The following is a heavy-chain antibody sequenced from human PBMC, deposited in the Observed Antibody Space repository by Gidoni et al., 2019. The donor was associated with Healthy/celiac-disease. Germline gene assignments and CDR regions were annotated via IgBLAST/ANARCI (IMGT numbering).Heavy chain of an antibody. V-gene: IGHV3-30*03. Sequence: QVQLVESGGGVVQPGRSLRLSCAASGFTFSSYGLHWVRQAPGKGLEWVAVISYDGSNKYYADSVKGRFTISRDNSKNTLYLQMNSLRAEDTAVYYCAGGGYSSGWSASTIPRKHFDYWGQGTLVTVSS. J-gene: IGHJ4*02. CDR1: GFTFSSYG. CDR2: ISYDGSNK. CDR3: AGGGYSSGWSASTIPRKHFDY. D-gene: IGHD6-19*01.